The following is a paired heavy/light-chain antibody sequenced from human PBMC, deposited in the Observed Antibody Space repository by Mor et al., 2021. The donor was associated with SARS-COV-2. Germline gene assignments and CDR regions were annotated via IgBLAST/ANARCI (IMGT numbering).Light chain of an antibody. Sequence: DVVMTQSPLSLPVTPGEPASISCRSSQSLLHRNGYNYLDWYVQKPGQSPQLLIYLASNRASGVPDRISGSGSGTDFTLKISRVEAEDVGIYYCMRTLETPLTFGGGTKVEI. J-gene: IGKJ4*01. CDR1: QSLLHRNGYNY. V-gene: IGKV2-28*01. CDR2: LAS. CDR3: MRTLETPLT.
Heavy chain of an antibody. V-gene: IGHV4-39*01. CDR2: IYYTGNT. D-gene: IGHD2-8*02. Sequence: QLQLQESGPGLVRPSETLSLTCSVSNVSITSSKYYWGWIRHPPGKGLEWIGSIYYTGNTYYNPSLKSRVTISLDTSKNQVSLKLNSVTAADTAVYYCARGLLYCVGRACSSLDYYYLDVWGKGTTVTVSS. J-gene: IGHJ6*03. CDR1: NVSITSSKYY. CDR3: ARGLLYCVGRACSSLDYYYLDV.